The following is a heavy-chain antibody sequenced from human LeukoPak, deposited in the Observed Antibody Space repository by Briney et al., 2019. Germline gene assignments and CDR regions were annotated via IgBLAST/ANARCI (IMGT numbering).Heavy chain of an antibody. Sequence: SETLSLTCAVSGASISSSIHYWGWVRQPPGKGLEWIGSVYYSGGTYYNPSLESRLTISVDTSNNRFSLKLKSVTAADTAVFYCGRVTTGSTTLDSWGQGILVTVSS. CDR3: GRVTTGSTTLDS. V-gene: IGHV4-39*02. D-gene: IGHD1-1*01. CDR2: VYYSGGT. J-gene: IGHJ5*01. CDR1: GASISSSIHY.